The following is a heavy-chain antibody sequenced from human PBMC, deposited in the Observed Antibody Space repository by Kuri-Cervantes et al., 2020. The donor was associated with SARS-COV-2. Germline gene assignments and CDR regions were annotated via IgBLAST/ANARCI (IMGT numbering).Heavy chain of an antibody. CDR3: ARLGGNDSSGYYGVDY. CDR2: IYYSGST. J-gene: IGHJ4*02. D-gene: IGHD3-22*01. V-gene: IGHV4-59*08. Sequence: SETLSLTCAVYGGSFSGYYWSWIRQPPGKGLEWIGYIYYSGSTNYNPSLKSRVTISVDTSKNQFSLKLSSVTAADTAVYYCARLGGNDSSGYYGVDYWGQGTLVTVSS. CDR1: GGSFSGYY.